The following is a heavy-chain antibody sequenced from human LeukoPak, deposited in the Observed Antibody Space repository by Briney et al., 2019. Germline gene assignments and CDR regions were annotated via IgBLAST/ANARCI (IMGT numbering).Heavy chain of an antibody. J-gene: IGHJ1*01. V-gene: IGHV4-30-4*01. D-gene: IGHD3-10*01. CDR1: GGSISSGDSC. Sequence: PSETLSLTCTVSGGSISSGDSCWSWIRQPPGKGLEWIGYIYDSGSTYYNPSLKSRLTMSVDTSKMQFSLRLSSVTAADTALYYCAKHYSGSETYGFFQHWSQGTLVTVSS. CDR3: AKHYSGSETYGFFQH. CDR2: IYDSGST.